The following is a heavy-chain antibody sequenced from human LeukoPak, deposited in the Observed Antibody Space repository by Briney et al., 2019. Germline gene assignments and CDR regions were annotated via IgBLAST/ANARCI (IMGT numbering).Heavy chain of an antibody. CDR3: AKGLLLGAPDFFDY. D-gene: IGHD1-26*01. CDR2: MSGDGNIQ. Sequence: GGSLRLSCAASGFTISAYEVHWVRQAPGKGLEWVAVMSGDGNIQLYSNSVKGRFTISRDTSKSTVYLQMNSLRAEDTAVYWCAKGLLLGAPDFFDYWGQGTLVTVSS. J-gene: IGHJ4*02. CDR1: GFTISAYE. V-gene: IGHV3-30-3*01.